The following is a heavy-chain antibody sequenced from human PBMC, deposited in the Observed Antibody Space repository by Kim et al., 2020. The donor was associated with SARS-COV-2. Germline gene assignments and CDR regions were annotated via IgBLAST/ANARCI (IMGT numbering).Heavy chain of an antibody. CDR2: IKQDGSEK. CDR1: GFTLSSYW. Sequence: GGSLRLSCAASGFTLSSYWMSWVRQAPGKGLEWVANIKQDGSEKYYVDSVKGRFTISRDNAKNSLYLQMNSLRAEDTAVYYCARGRYSCDYWGQGTLVTVSS. D-gene: IGHD2-15*01. CDR3: ARGRYSCDY. V-gene: IGHV3-7*01. J-gene: IGHJ4*02.